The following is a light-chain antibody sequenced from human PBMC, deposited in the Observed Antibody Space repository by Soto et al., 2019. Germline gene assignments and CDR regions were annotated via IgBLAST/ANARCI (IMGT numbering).Light chain of an antibody. Sequence: DIQMTQSPSSLSASVRDRVTITCRASQSISSYFNWYQQQPGKAPMLLIYAASSLHSGVPSRFSGSGSATDFTLTISSLHPEDSATYYCQQSYSTPPTFGQGTKVDIK. CDR2: AAS. CDR1: QSISSY. CDR3: QQSYSTPPT. V-gene: IGKV1-39*01. J-gene: IGKJ1*01.